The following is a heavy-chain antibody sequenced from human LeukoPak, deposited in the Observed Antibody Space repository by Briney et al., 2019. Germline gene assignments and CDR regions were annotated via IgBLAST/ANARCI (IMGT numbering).Heavy chain of an antibody. D-gene: IGHD7-27*01. V-gene: IGHV3-64D*06. J-gene: IGHJ4*02. CDR1: GFTFSSFA. CDR3: AKDGGLWVSAHWGDS. CDR2: ISSNGGST. Sequence: GGSLRLSCSVSGFTFSSFALHWVRQAPGRGLESVSAISSNGGSTYYADSVKGRFTISRDNSKNTVYLQMSSLRAEDTAVYYCAKDGGLWVSAHWGDSWGRGTLVTVSS.